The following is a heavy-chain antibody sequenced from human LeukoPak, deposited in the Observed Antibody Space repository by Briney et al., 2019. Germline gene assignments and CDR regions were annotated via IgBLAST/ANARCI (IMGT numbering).Heavy chain of an antibody. Sequence: PSETLSLTCTVSGGSVSSGSYYWSWIRQPPGKGLEWIGYIYYSGSTNYNPSLKSRVTISVDTSKNQFSLKLSSVTAADTAVYYCARGPERNNFDPWGRGTLVTVSS. V-gene: IGHV4-61*01. J-gene: IGHJ5*02. CDR1: GGSVSSGSYY. CDR3: ARGPERNNFDP. D-gene: IGHD1-14*01. CDR2: IYYSGST.